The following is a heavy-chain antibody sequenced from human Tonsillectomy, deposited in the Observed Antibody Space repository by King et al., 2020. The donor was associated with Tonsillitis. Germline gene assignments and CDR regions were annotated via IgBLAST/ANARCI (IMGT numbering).Heavy chain of an antibody. Sequence: VQLVESGGGVVQPGTSLRLSCAASGFTFSNYGMHWIRQAPGKGLEWVAVISYDVHGEHYADSVKGRFAISRDNSKSTLYLEMDSLRLEDTALYYCARSRPGSSWYGGDYWGQGTLVTVSS. D-gene: IGHD6-13*01. CDR3: ARSRPGSSWYGGDY. J-gene: IGHJ4*02. CDR1: GFTFSNYG. CDR2: ISYDVHGE. V-gene: IGHV3-30*03.